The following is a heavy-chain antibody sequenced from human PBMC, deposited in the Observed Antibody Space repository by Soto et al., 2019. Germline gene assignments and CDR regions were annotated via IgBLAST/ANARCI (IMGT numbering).Heavy chain of an antibody. CDR3: ASDYCGGDCYSAARYGMDV. Sequence: QVQLVQSGAEVKKPGASVKVSCKASGYTFTSYAMHWVRQAPGQRLEWMGWINAGNGNTKYSQRLQDRVTSTRETSASTAYMELSSLRSEDTAVYYCASDYCGGDCYSAARYGMDVWGQGTTVTVSS. J-gene: IGHJ6*02. D-gene: IGHD2-21*02. CDR1: GYTFTSYA. V-gene: IGHV1-3*01. CDR2: INAGNGNT.